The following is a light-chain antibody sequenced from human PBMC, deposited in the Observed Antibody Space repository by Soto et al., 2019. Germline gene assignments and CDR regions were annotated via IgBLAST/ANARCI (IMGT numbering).Light chain of an antibody. CDR3: QQYTDWPRT. V-gene: IGKV3-15*01. CDR2: DAS. Sequence: EIVLTQSPGTLSLSPGERATLSCRASQSVSNNYLAWYQQKPGQSPRLLMYDASTRATGIPARFSATGSGTEFTLTISSLQSEDFGIYYCQQYTDWPRTFGPGTKVDIK. J-gene: IGKJ1*01. CDR1: QSVSNN.